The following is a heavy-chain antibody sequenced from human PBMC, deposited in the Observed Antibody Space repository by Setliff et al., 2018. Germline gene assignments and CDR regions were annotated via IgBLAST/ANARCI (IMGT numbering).Heavy chain of an antibody. CDR3: AKDVRDYGDGSPDAFDL. Sequence: PGGSLRLSCAASGFTFRNYAMGWVRQAPGKGLEWVSSISATGGDTYFADPVKGRFTISRDNSKDTLFLQMNSLSSDDTAVYSCAKDVRDYGDGSPDAFDLWGRGTMVTVSS. CDR1: GFTFRNYA. V-gene: IGHV3-23*01. D-gene: IGHD2-21*02. J-gene: IGHJ3*01. CDR2: ISATGGDT.